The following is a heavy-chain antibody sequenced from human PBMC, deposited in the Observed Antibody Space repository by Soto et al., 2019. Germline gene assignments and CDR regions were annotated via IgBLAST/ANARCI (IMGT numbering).Heavy chain of an antibody. J-gene: IGHJ4*02. V-gene: IGHV3-30*18. D-gene: IGHD6-6*01. CDR3: AKDQYSSSSPFDY. Sequence: LRLSCAASGFTFSSYGMHWVRQAPGKGLEWVAVISYDGSNKYYADSVEGRFTISRDNSKNTLYLQMNSLRAEDTAVYYCAKDQYSSSSPFDYWGQGTLVTVSS. CDR2: ISYDGSNK. CDR1: GFTFSSYG.